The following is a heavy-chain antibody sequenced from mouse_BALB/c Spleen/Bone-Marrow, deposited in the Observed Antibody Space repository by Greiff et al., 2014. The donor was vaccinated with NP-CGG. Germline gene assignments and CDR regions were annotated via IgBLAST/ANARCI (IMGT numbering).Heavy chain of an antibody. CDR2: ISDGGSYT. J-gene: IGHJ4*01. V-gene: IGHV5-4*02. CDR3: ARGPHVDDMDY. Sequence: EVMLVESGGGLVKPGGSLKLSCAASGFTFSDYYMYWVRQTPEKRLEWVATISDGGSYTYYPDSVKGRFTISRDNAKNNLYLQLSSLKSEDTAMYYCARGPHVDDMDYWGQGTSVTVSS. CDR1: GFTFSDYY.